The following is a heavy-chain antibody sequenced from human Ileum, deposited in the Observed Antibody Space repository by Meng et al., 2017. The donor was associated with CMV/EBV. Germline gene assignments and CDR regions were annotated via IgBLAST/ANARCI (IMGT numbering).Heavy chain of an antibody. CDR3: ARDQAVWSGYYTSVDY. CDR1: GFTFSSYW. J-gene: IGHJ4*02. V-gene: IGHV3-7*01. Sequence: GSLKISCAASGFTFSSYWMSWVRQAPGKGLEWVANIKQDGSEKYYVDSVKGRFTISRDNAKNSLYLQMNSLRAEDTAVYYCARDQAVWSGYYTSVDYWGQGTLVTVSS. CDR2: IKQDGSEK. D-gene: IGHD3-3*01.